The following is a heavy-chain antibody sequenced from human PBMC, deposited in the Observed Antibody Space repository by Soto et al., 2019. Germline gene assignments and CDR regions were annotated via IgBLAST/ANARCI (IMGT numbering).Heavy chain of an antibody. Sequence: GGSLRLSCTDSGFSFNTYVMDWVRQAPGKGLEWVARILYDGSKEYYADPVKGRFTISRDNTKNTLYLQMDRLRVEDTAVYFCAKGLALMADHWGQGTPVTVSS. CDR3: AKGLALMADH. CDR1: GFSFNTYV. J-gene: IGHJ4*02. V-gene: IGHV3-30*18. CDR2: ILYDGSKE. D-gene: IGHD2-21*01.